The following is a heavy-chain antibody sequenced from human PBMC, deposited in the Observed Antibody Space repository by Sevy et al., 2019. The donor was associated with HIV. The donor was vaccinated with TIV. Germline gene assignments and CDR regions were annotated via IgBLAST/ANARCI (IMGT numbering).Heavy chain of an antibody. CDR2: INHSGST. CDR3: ARGVGNSYGYDPDY. J-gene: IGHJ4*02. CDR1: RGSFTGYY. Sequence: SETLSLTCAVYRGSFTGYYWSWIRQLPGKGLEWIGEINHSGSTTYNPSLKSRVTISVDTSKNQFSLRLTSVTAADTAVYYCARGVGNSYGYDPDYWGQGTLVTVSS. D-gene: IGHD5-18*01. V-gene: IGHV4-34*01.